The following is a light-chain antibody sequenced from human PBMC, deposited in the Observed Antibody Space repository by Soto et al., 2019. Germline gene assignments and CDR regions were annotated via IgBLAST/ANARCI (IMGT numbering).Light chain of an antibody. CDR1: QSVSSSY. CDR2: GAS. V-gene: IGKV3-20*01. J-gene: IGKJ5*01. Sequence: IVFSQSPSTLSLSPRERATFSCRASQSVSSSYLAWYQQKPGQPPRLLIYGASSRATGIPDRFSGSGSGTDFTLTISRLEPEDFAVFYCQHYDSLPITFGQGTRLEIK. CDR3: QHYDSLPIT.